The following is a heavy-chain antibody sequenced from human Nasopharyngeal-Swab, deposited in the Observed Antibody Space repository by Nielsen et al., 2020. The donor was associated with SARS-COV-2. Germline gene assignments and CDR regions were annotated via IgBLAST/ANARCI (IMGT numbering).Heavy chain of an antibody. Sequence: GESLKISCAASGFTFSSYWMSWVRQAPGKGLEWVANIKQDGSEKYYVDSVKGRFTISRDNAKNSLYLQMNSLRAEDTAVYYCARDIYGDNYHYYYGMDVWGQGTTVTVSS. D-gene: IGHD4/OR15-4a*01. V-gene: IGHV3-7*01. J-gene: IGHJ6*02. CDR3: ARDIYGDNYHYYYGMDV. CDR2: IKQDGSEK. CDR1: GFTFSSYW.